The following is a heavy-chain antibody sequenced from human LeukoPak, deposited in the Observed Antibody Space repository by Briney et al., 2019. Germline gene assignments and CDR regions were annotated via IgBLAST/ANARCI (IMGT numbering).Heavy chain of an antibody. J-gene: IGHJ4*02. Sequence: SETLSLTCTVSGGSISGYYWSWIRQPAGKGLEWIGRIVTSGSTNYNPSLKSRVTMSVDTSKSQFSLKLSSVIAADTAVYYCARGKGYISGWYFDYWGQGTLVTVSS. D-gene: IGHD6-19*01. CDR1: GGSISGYY. CDR2: IVTSGST. CDR3: ARGKGYISGWYFDY. V-gene: IGHV4-4*07.